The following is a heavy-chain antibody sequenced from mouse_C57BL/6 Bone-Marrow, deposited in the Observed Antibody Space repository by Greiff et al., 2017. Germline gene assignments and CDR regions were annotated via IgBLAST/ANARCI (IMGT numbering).Heavy chain of an antibody. CDR3: ARGLRLFDY. D-gene: IGHD3-2*02. J-gene: IGHJ2*01. V-gene: IGHV1-82*01. CDR1: GYAFSSSW. Sequence: VKLQQSGPELVKPGASVKISCKASGYAFSSSWMNWVKQRPGKGLEWIGRIYPGDGDTNYNGKFKGKATLTADQSSSTAYMQLSSLTSEDSAVYFCARGLRLFDYWGQGTTLTVSS. CDR2: IYPGDGDT.